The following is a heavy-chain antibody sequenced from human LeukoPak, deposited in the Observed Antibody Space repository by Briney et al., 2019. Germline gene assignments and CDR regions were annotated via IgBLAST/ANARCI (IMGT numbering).Heavy chain of an antibody. CDR3: ARKPGSSPRGGAFDI. CDR2: INPNSGGT. CDR1: GYTFTGYY. V-gene: IGHV1-2*02. Sequence: GASVKVSCKASGYTFTGYYMHWVRQAPGQGLEWMGWINPNSGGTNYAQKFQGRVTMTRDTSISTAYMELSRLRSDDTAVYYCARKPGSSPRGGAFDIWGQGTMVTVSS. D-gene: IGHD6-6*01. J-gene: IGHJ3*02.